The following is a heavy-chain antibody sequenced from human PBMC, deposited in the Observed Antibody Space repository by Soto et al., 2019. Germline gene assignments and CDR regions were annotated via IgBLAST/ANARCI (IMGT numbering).Heavy chain of an antibody. Sequence: QVRLQESGPGLVKPSETLSLTCTVSGVSMIIYYWSWIRQPPGRGLEWIGFIYYAGSTKYNPSLNSRVNISVDTAKNQFSLTVTSATAADTAVYYCARRIVATETFDYWGQGTLVTVSS. D-gene: IGHD5-12*01. J-gene: IGHJ4*02. V-gene: IGHV4-59*08. CDR1: GVSMIIYY. CDR3: ARRIVATETFDY. CDR2: IYYAGST.